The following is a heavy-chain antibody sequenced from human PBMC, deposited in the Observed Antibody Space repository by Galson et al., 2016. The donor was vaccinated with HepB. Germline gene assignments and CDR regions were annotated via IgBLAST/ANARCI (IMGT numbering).Heavy chain of an antibody. CDR2: ISADGTQK. CDR3: ARSVSSAWHTFDP. V-gene: IGHV3-30*04. Sequence: SLRLSCAASGFTFSDYTMHWIRQAPGQAPGEGLEWVAVISADGTQKYLADSVKGRFTISRDNSRSILYLQMNSMRREDTAIYYCARSVSSAWHTFDPWGQGTLVPVSS. J-gene: IGHJ5*02. CDR1: GFTFSDYT. D-gene: IGHD6-25*01.